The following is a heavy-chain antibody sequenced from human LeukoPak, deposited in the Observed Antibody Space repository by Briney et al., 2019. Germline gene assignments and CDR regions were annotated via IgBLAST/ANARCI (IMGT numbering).Heavy chain of an antibody. CDR3: AKDGESYGTTGDYFDY. Sequence: GGSLRLSCAASGFTFSSYGMHWVRQAPGRGLEWVSFIRYDGSNKFYTDSVKGRFTISRDNSKNTLYLQMNSLRAEDTAVYYCAKDGESYGTTGDYFDYWGQGTLVTVSS. CDR2: IRYDGSNK. J-gene: IGHJ4*02. V-gene: IGHV3-30*02. D-gene: IGHD1-7*01. CDR1: GFTFSSYG.